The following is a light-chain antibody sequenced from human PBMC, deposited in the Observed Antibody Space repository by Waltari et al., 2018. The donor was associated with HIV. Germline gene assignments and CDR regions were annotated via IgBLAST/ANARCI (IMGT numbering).Light chain of an antibody. V-gene: IGKV3-11*01. J-gene: IGKJ2*01. CDR3: QQRGNWLYT. CDR1: QSVSSS. CDR2: DAS. Sequence: EIVLTQSPATLPLSPGERATLSCRASQSVSSSLAWYQQKPGQAPRLLIYDASNRATGIPARFSGSGSGTDFTLTISSLEPEDFAVYYCQQRGNWLYTFGQGTKLEIK.